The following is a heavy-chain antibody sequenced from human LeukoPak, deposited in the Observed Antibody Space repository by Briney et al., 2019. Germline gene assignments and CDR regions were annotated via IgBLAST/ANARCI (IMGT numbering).Heavy chain of an antibody. CDR1: GFTFSSYA. CDR2: ISGSGGST. J-gene: IGHJ3*02. CDR3: AKCVNGDSLYAFDI. Sequence: GGSLRLSCAASGFTFSSYAMGWVRQAPGKGLEWVSAISGSGGSTYYADSVKGRFTISRDSSKNTLYLQMNSLRAEDTAVYYCAKCVNGDSLYAFDIWGQGTMVTVSS. D-gene: IGHD4-17*01. V-gene: IGHV3-23*01.